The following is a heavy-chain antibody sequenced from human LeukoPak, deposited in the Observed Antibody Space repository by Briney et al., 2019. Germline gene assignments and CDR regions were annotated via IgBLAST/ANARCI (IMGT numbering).Heavy chain of an antibody. D-gene: IGHD6-13*01. CDR2: IYTSGST. CDR1: GGSISSYY. Sequence: SETLSLTCTVSGGSISSYYWSWIRQPAGKGLEWIGRIYTSGSTNYNPSLKSRVTMLVDTSKNQFSLKLSSVTAADTAVYYCASSALAATGAFDIWGQGTMVTVSS. V-gene: IGHV4-4*07. J-gene: IGHJ3*02. CDR3: ASSALAATGAFDI.